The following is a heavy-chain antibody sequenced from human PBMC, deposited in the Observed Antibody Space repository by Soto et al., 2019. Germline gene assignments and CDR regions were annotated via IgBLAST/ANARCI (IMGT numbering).Heavy chain of an antibody. CDR1: GYTFTSYD. D-gene: IGHD3-16*01. V-gene: IGHV1-8*01. Sequence: ASVKVSCKASGYTFTSYDINWVRQATGQGLEWMGWMNPNSGNTGYAQKFQGRVTMTRNTSISTAYMELGSLRSEDTAVYYCARDPNGMGADLYYYYYMDVWGKGTTVTVSS. J-gene: IGHJ6*03. CDR3: ARDPNGMGADLYYYYYMDV. CDR2: MNPNSGNT.